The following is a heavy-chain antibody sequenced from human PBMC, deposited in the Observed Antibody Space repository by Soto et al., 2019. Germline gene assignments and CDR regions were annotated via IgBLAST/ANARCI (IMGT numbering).Heavy chain of an antibody. CDR3: GRDNYYYGMDV. CDR2: IYYSGST. V-gene: IGHV4-59*01. Sequence: PSETLSLTCTVSGGSISSYYWSWIRQPPGKGLEWIGYIYYSGSTNYNPSLKSRVTISVDTSKNQFSLKLSSVTAADTVVYYCGRDNYYYGMDVWGQGTTVTVSS. CDR1: GGSISSYY. J-gene: IGHJ6*02.